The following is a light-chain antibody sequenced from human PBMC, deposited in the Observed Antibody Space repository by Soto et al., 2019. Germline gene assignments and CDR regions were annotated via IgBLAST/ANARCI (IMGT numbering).Light chain of an antibody. Sequence: QSVLTQPASMSGSPGQSITISCTGTSSDVGGYNYVSWFQQHPGKAPKLMIYEVSNRPSGVSNRFSGSKSGNTASLTISGLQAEDEADYYCSSYSDTNTLEVFGTGTKVTVL. CDR3: SSYSDTNTLEV. CDR1: SSDVGGYNY. CDR2: EVS. J-gene: IGLJ1*01. V-gene: IGLV2-14*01.